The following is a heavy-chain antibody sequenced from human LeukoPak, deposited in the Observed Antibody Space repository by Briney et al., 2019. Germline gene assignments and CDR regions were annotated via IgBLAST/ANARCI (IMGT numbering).Heavy chain of an antibody. CDR1: GFTVSNNY. CDR2: IYSGGGT. D-gene: IGHD6-19*01. V-gene: IGHV3-66*01. J-gene: IGHJ4*02. CDR3: ARDSSGPLY. Sequence: GGSLRLSCAASGFTVSNNYMSCGRHAPGKGLEWVLVIYSGGGTYYADSVKGRFTISRDNSKNTLYLQMNSLRAEDTAVYYCARDSSGPLYWGQGTLVTVSS.